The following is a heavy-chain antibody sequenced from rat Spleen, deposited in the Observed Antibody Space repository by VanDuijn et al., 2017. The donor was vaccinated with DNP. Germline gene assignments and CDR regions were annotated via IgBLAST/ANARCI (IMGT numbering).Heavy chain of an antibody. CDR1: GFTFSDYY. CDR2: ITSGGST. V-gene: IGHV5-27*01. J-gene: IGHJ4*01. Sequence: EVQLVESGGGLVQPGRSLKLSCTASGFTFSDYYMAWVRQAPTKGLEWVASITSGGSTYYRDSVKGRFTVSRDNAKNTLYLQMDSLRSEDTATYFCAKDFHFYAMDAWGQGTSVTVSS. CDR3: AKDFHFYAMDA.